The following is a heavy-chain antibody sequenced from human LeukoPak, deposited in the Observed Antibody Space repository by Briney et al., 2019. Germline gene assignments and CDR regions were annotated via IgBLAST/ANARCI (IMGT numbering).Heavy chain of an antibody. V-gene: IGHV3-74*01. D-gene: IGHD3-22*01. CDR2: IDSDGGTI. CDR3: AREDKSSGYYFDY. Sequence: GGSLRLSCAASGFTLSNYWMHWVRQAPGRGLVWVSRIDSDGGTIGYADSVKGRFTVSRDSAKNTLYLQMNSLRAEDTAVYSCAREDKSSGYYFDYWGQGTLVTVSS. J-gene: IGHJ4*02. CDR1: GFTLSNYW.